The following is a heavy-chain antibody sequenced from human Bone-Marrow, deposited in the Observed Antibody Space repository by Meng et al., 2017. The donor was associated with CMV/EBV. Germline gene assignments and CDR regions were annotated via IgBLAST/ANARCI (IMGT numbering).Heavy chain of an antibody. CDR2: INHSGST. J-gene: IGHJ3*02. CDR1: GGSFSGYY. Sequence: SQTLSLTCAVYGGSFSGYYWSWIRQPPGKGLEWIGEINHSGSTNYNPSLKSRVTISVDTSKNQFSLKPSSVTAADTAVYYCARSIAARPGGTPDAYDIWGQGTMVTVSS. CDR3: ARSIAARPGGTPDAYDI. D-gene: IGHD6-6*01. V-gene: IGHV4-34*01.